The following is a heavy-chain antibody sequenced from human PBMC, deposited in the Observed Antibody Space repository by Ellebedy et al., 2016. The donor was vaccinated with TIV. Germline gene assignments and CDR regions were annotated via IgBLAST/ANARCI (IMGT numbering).Heavy chain of an antibody. CDR1: GFTVSSSY. V-gene: IGHV3-53*01. CDR3: ARGPVRYTQKGGFLDY. D-gene: IGHD3-16*01. CDR2: VYSGRNT. J-gene: IGHJ4*02. Sequence: GESLKISCAASGFTVSSSYMTWVRQAPGKGLEWVSVVYSGRNTYYADSVKGRFTISRDNSKNTLTLEMNSLRVDDTAVYFGARGPVRYTQKGGFLDYWGQGTLVTVSS.